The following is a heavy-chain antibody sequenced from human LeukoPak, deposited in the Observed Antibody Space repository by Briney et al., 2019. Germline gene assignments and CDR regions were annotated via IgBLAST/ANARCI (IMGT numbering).Heavy chain of an antibody. J-gene: IGHJ6*03. V-gene: IGHV4-39*07. CDR2: IYYSGST. CDR3: ARAHDILTGYYRDYYYYMDV. D-gene: IGHD3-9*01. CDR1: GGSISSSSYY. Sequence: SETLSLTCTVSGGSISSSSYYWGWIRQPPGKGLEWIGSIYYSGSTYYNPSLKSRVTISVDTSKNQFSLKLSSVTAADTAVYYCARAHDILTGYYRDYYYYMDVWGKGTSVTVSS.